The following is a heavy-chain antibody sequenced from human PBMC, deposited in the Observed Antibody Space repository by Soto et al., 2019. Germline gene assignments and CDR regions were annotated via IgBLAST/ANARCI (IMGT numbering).Heavy chain of an antibody. V-gene: IGHV3-21*01. J-gene: IGHJ5*02. CDR1: GFTFSSYS. CDR3: VMKRRSWGNWFDP. Sequence: GGSLRLSCPASGFTFSSYSMNWVRQAPGKGLEWVSSISSSSSYIYYADSVKGRFTISRDNAKNSLYLQMNSLRAEDTAMYYCVMKRRSWGNWFDPWCQAILVTVS. D-gene: IGHD6-13*01. CDR2: ISSSSSYI.